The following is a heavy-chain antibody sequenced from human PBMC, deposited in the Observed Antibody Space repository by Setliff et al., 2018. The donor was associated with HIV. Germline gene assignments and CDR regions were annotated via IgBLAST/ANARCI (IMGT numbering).Heavy chain of an antibody. V-gene: IGHV4-4*02. Sequence: SETLSLTCAVSGVSISSRNWWSWVRQPPGKGLEWIGEINYSGNTNYNPSLKTRVTISVDKSKNQFFLNLKSVTAADTAVYFCAREYSGSGINFNPLTWGQGTLVTVSS. CDR2: INYSGNT. CDR1: GVSISSRNW. J-gene: IGHJ5*02. D-gene: IGHD3-10*01. CDR3: AREYSGSGINFNPLT.